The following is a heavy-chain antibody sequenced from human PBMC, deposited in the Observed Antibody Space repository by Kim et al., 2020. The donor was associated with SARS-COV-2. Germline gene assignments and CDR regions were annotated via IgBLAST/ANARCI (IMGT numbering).Heavy chain of an antibody. CDR1: GFTFSSHW. CDR2: INGDGSGT. Sequence: GGSLRLSCAASGFTFSSHWMHWVRQVPEKGLVWVSRINGDGSGTTHADSVKGRFTISRDNAKNTLYLQMNSLRAEDTAVYYCAHSNERGGFDYWGQGTL. D-gene: IGHD4-4*01. CDR3: AHSNERGGFDY. J-gene: IGHJ4*02. V-gene: IGHV3-74*01.